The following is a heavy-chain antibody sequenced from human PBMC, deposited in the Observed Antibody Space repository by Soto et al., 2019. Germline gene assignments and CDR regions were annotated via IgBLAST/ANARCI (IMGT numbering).Heavy chain of an antibody. CDR3: AKDTGRGGGSVFDY. Sequence: EVQLLESGGGLVQPGGSLRLSCAPSGFIFSNYAMSWVRQARGKGLEWVSAISGSGADTYYTESVKGRFTISRDNFKNTLYLQVNSLRADDTAVYYCAKDTGRGGGSVFDYWGQGTRVTVSS. J-gene: IGHJ4*02. D-gene: IGHD2-15*01. CDR1: GFIFSNYA. CDR2: ISGSGADT. V-gene: IGHV3-23*01.